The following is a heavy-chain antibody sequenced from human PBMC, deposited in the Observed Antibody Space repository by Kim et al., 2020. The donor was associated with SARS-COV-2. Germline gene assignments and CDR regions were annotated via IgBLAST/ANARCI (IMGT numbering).Heavy chain of an antibody. CDR1: GFSFTTNW. D-gene: IGHD2-15*01. CDR3: ARDRKYSLEY. V-gene: IGHV3-7*01. CDR2: IKEDGSEK. J-gene: IGHJ4*02. Sequence: GGSLRLSCVASGFSFTTNWMSWVRQAPGKGLEWVAKIKEDGSEKYYVESVEGRFTISRDNAKNSLFLQMNSLSAEDTAVYYCARDRKYSLEYWGQGTLVTVSS.